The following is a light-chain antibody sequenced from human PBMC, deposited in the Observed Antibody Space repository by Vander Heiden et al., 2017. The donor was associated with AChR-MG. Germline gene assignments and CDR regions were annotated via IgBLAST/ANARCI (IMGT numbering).Light chain of an antibody. J-gene: IGKJ1*01. CDR1: PSVSSCY. CDR2: GAS. V-gene: IGKV3-20*01. Sequence: EIVLTQSPGTLSLSPGERATLSCRASPSVSSCYFPWYQEKPGQAPRHLIYGASSRATGIPDRFSGSGSGTDFTLTINRLEAEDFAVYYCEQYNYSPRTFGQGTKVEIK. CDR3: EQYNYSPRT.